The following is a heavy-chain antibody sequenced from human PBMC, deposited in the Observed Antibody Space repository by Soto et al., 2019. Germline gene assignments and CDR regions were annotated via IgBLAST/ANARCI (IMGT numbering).Heavy chain of an antibody. Sequence: PSETLSLTCSVSGYSVSSSDYYWAWIRQPPGMGVVWIGSMLYSGLTYYNPSHKSRVTLSVDTSKYQFSVRLNSVTASDAAVYYCARPNVSLSGPYGIDVWGQGTTVTVSS. V-gene: IGHV4-39*01. CDR3: ARPNVSLSGPYGIDV. CDR2: MLYSGLT. J-gene: IGHJ6*02. D-gene: IGHD2-15*01. CDR1: GYSVSSSDYY.